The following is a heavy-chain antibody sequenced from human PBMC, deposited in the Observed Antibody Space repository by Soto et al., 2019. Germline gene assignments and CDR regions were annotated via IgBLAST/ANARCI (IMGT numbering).Heavy chain of an antibody. CDR1: GXSISSGGYS. D-gene: IGHD2-15*01. CDR3: XXXXXXXXVAAXY. Sequence: QLQLQESGSGLVXPSQXXSLTCAVSGXSISSGGYSWSWIRQPPGKGLEWIGYIYHSGSTYYNPSLKSRVTISVDRSKNQFSLKLSSVTAADTAVXXXXXXXXXXXVAAXYWGQGTLVTVSS. V-gene: IGHV4-30-2*01. J-gene: IGHJ4*02. CDR2: IYHSGST.